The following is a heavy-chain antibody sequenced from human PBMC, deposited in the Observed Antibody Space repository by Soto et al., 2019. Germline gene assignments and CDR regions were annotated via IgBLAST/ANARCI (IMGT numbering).Heavy chain of an antibody. Sequence: PSDPLSLTCTVSGGYINSSDYLWGWIRQPPGKGLEWIGYIYYSGSTNYNPSLKSRVTISVDTSKNQFSLKLSSVTAADTAVYYCAKKMPSDRSGHENWFDPWGQGTLVTVSS. D-gene: IGHD6-25*01. CDR3: AKKMPSDRSGHENWFDP. CDR1: GGYINSSDYL. V-gene: IGHV4-61*05. CDR2: IYYSGST. J-gene: IGHJ5*02.